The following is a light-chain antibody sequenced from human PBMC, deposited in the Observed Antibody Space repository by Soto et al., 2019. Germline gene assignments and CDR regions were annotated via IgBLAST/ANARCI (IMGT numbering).Light chain of an antibody. CDR2: ELI. CDR1: SSDIGRHNH. Sequence: QSALTQPPSVSGSPGQSVTISCTGTSSDIGRHNHVSWYQQPPGTAPKLMIYELINRPSGVPGRFSGSKSGNTASLTISGLQAEDEADYHCSSFTSSSTWVFGGGTKLTVL. V-gene: IGLV2-18*02. J-gene: IGLJ3*02. CDR3: SSFTSSSTWV.